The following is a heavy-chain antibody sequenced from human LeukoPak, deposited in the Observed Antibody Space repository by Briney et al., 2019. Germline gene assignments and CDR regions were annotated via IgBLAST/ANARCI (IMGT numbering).Heavy chain of an antibody. J-gene: IGHJ4*02. CDR1: GFTFSNYA. D-gene: IGHD6-19*01. CDR3: ARDIISSGWPYEMVY. CDR2: ISSDGSNK. V-gene: IGHV3-30-3*01. Sequence: GGSLRLSCAASGFTFSNYAMHWVRQAPGKGLEWVAVISSDGSNKNYADSVKGRFTISRGNSKNTLYLQMNSLRAEDTAVYYCARDIISSGWPYEMVYWGQGTLVTVSS.